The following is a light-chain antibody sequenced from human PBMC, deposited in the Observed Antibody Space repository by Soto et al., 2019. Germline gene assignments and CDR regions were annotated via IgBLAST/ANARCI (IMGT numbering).Light chain of an antibody. CDR2: KAS. CDR1: QSISSW. CDR3: QQYNSYSCT. V-gene: IGKV1-5*03. J-gene: IGKJ1*01. Sequence: DIQMTQSPSTLSASVGDRVTITCRASQSISSWLAWYQQKPGKAPKLLIYKASSVESGVPSRFRGRGSGTEFTLTISSLQPDDFATYYCQQYNSYSCTFGQGTKVEIK.